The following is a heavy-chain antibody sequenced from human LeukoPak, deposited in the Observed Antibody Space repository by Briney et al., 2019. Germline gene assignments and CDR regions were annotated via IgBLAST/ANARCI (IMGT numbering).Heavy chain of an antibody. J-gene: IGHJ4*02. CDR2: IDSSGGYM. Sequence: GGSLRLSCEASGLTFNTYSMNWARQAPGKGLEWVSSIDSSGGYMFYADSVKGRFIISRDNAKDSLYLQMNSLRVEDTAVYYCLRGDRRDYWGQGTLVTVSS. CDR3: LRGDRRDY. V-gene: IGHV3-21*06. CDR1: GLTFNTYS.